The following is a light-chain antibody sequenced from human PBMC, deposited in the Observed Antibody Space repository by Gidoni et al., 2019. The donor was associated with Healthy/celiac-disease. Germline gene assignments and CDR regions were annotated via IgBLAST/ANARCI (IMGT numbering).Light chain of an antibody. CDR3: AAWDDSLNDAV. CDR1: SSNIRSNT. CDR2: SNT. J-gene: IGLJ7*01. Sequence: QSVLTQPPSASGTPGQRITISCSGSSSNIRSNTVNWYQQLPGTAPKPLIYSNTQRPSGVPDRFSGSKSGTSASLAISGLQSEDEADYYCAAWDDSLNDAVFGGGTQLTVL. V-gene: IGLV1-44*01.